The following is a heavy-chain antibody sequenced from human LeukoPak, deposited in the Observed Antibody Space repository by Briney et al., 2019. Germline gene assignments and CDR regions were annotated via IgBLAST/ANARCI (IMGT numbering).Heavy chain of an antibody. D-gene: IGHD3-9*01. CDR3: ARAKPCVLRYFDWPLCAFDI. V-gene: IGHV4-4*07. Sequence: PSETLSLTCTVSGGSISSYYWSWIRQPAGKGLEWIGRIYTSGSTNYNPSLKSRVTMSVDTSKNQFSLKLSSVTAADTAVYYCARAKPCVLRYFDWPLCAFDIWGQGTMVTVSS. CDR2: IYTSGST. J-gene: IGHJ3*02. CDR1: GGSISSYY.